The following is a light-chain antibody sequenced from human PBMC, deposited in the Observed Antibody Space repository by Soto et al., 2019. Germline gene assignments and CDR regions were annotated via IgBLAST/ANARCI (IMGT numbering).Light chain of an antibody. J-gene: IGKJ1*01. CDR2: GAS. Sequence: EIVMTQSPATLSVSPGERATLSCRASQSVSSNLAWYQQKPGQAPRLLIYGASTRATGIHARFSGSGSGTEFTLTISSLQFEDFAVYYCQQYNNWPQTFGQGTKVEIK. CDR1: QSVSSN. V-gene: IGKV3-15*01. CDR3: QQYNNWPQT.